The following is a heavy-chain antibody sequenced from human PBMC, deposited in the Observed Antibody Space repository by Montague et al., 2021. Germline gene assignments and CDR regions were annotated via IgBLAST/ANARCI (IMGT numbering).Heavy chain of an antibody. J-gene: IGHJ4*02. CDR2: VFYSGAT. CDR1: GDSINGWY. V-gene: IGHV4-59*01. D-gene: IGHD2-15*01. CDR3: ARQGFYERGGFFI. Sequence: SETLSLTCSVSGDSINGWYWSWIRQPPGKGLEWIGSVFYSGATNYNPSLKSRVTMSADTSKNQVSLKVNSVTAADTAVYYCARQGFYERGGFFIWGLGTLVTVSS.